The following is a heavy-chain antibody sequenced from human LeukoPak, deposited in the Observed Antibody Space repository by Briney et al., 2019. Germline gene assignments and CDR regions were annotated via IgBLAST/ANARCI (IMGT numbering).Heavy chain of an antibody. CDR2: ISGSGDRT. CDR1: GFTFSSYE. Sequence: PGGSLRLSCAASGFTFSSYEMNWARQAPGKGLEWVSAISGSGDRTYYADSVKGRFTISRDKSKNTVYLQMNSLRAEDTAVYYCAKREKYYFDYWGQGTLVTVSS. CDR3: AKREKYYFDY. V-gene: IGHV3-23*01. J-gene: IGHJ4*02.